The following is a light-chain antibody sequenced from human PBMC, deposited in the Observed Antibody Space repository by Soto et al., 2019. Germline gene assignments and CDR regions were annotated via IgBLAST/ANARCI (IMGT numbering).Light chain of an antibody. J-gene: IGKJ2*01. CDR2: AAS. CDR1: QSISSY. CDR3: QQSYSTPPGS. V-gene: IGKV1-39*01. Sequence: DIQMTQSPSSLSASVGDRVTITCRASQSISSYLDWYQQKPGKAPKLLIYAASSLQSEVTSRFSGNGSWADFTLTISSQQPEDFATYYCQQSYSTPPGSFGQGTKLDIK.